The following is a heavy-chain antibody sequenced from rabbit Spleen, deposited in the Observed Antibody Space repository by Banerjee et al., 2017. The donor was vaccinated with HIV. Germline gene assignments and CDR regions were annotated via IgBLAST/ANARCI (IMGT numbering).Heavy chain of an antibody. CDR3: ARDADTIYFRFSL. D-gene: IGHD1-1*01. CDR2: IDVGSGGRT. Sequence: EESGGDLVKPEGSLTLTCTASGFSFSSSYWICWVRQAPGKGLEWSACIDVGSGGRTYYASWAKGRFTGSKTSSTTVTLQMTSLTVADTATYFCARDADTIYFRFSLWGQGTLVTV. CDR1: GFSFSSSYW. V-gene: IGHV1S45*01. J-gene: IGHJ6*01.